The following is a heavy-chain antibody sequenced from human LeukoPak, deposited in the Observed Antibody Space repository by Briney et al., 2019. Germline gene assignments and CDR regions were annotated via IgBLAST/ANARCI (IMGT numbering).Heavy chain of an antibody. CDR1: GFTFDDYA. J-gene: IGHJ4*02. CDR3: AKLQEEAAAAGDY. Sequence: PGGSLRLSCAASGFTFDDYAMHWVRQAPGKGLEWVSGISWNSGSIGYADSVKGRFTISRDNAKNSLYLQMNSLRAEDTALYYCAKLQEEAAAAGDYWGQGTLVTVSS. D-gene: IGHD6-13*01. V-gene: IGHV3-9*01. CDR2: ISWNSGSI.